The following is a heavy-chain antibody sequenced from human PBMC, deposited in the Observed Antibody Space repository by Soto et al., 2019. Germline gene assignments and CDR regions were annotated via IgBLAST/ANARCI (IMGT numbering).Heavy chain of an antibody. V-gene: IGHV1-18*04. CDR2: ISAYNGNT. CDR1: GYTFTSYG. CDR3: ARAVRGSPYYFDY. J-gene: IGHJ4*01. Sequence: GASVKFSCKASGYTFTSYGIRWVRQAPGQGLDCMGWISAYNGNTNYAQKLQGRVTMTTDTSTRTAYMELRSLRSDDTAVYYCARAVRGSPYYFDYWGHGTLVTVSS. D-gene: IGHD3-10*01.